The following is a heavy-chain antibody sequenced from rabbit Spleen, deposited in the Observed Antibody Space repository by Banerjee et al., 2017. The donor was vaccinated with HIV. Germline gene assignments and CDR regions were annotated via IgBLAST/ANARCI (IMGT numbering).Heavy chain of an antibody. J-gene: IGHJ4*01. D-gene: IGHD8-1*01. V-gene: IGHV1S47*01. CDR2: VDPVFGIT. CDR1: GFDFSNYG. CDR3: ARDGAGNSYFNL. Sequence: QEQLEESGGDLVKPGGSLTLSCKASGFDFSNYGMNWVRQVSGKGLEWIGYVDPVFGITYYANSVKGRFTISRDNAQNTVFLQLNSLTAADTAAYFCARDGAGNSYFNLWGPGTLVTVS.